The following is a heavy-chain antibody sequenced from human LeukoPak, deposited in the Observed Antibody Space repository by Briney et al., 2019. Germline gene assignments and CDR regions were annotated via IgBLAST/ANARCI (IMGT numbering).Heavy chain of an antibody. Sequence: MSGGSLRLSCAASGFTFSSYSMNWVRQAPGKGLEWVSSISSSSSYIYYADSVKGRFTISRDNAKNSMYLQMNSLRAEDTAVYYCARDVNNAHGFWGQGTLVTVSS. J-gene: IGHJ4*02. CDR3: ARDVNNAHGF. V-gene: IGHV3-21*01. CDR1: GFTFSSYS. D-gene: IGHD5-24*01. CDR2: ISSSSSYI.